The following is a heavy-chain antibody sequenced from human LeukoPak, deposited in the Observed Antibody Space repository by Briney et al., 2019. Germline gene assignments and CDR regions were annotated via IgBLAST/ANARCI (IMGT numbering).Heavy chain of an antibody. CDR1: GGTFSSYA. D-gene: IGHD6-25*01. J-gene: IGHJ3*02. CDR2: IIPILGIA. Sequence: SVKVSFKASGGTFSSYAISWVRQAPGQGLEWMGRIIPILGIANYAQKFQGRVTITADKSTSTAYMELSSLRSEDTAVYYCARDSGDSRGYDTFDIWGPGTMVTVSS. CDR3: ARDSGDSRGYDTFDI. V-gene: IGHV1-69*04.